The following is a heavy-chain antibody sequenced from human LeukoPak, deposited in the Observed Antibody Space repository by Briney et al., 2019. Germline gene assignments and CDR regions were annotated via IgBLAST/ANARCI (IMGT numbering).Heavy chain of an antibody. Sequence: GGSLRLSCAASGFTFSSYGMHWVRQAPGKGLEWVAVIWYDGSNKYYADSVKGRFTISRDNSKNTLYLQMNSLRAEDTAVYYCARGSRYYGDYTVGYWGQGTLVTVSS. D-gene: IGHD4-17*01. CDR1: GFTFSSYG. CDR2: IWYDGSNK. V-gene: IGHV3-33*01. J-gene: IGHJ4*02. CDR3: ARGSRYYGDYTVGY.